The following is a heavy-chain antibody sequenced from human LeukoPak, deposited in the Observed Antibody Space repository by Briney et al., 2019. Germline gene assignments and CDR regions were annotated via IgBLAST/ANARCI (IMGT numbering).Heavy chain of an antibody. V-gene: IGHV3-7*01. D-gene: IGHD2-2*01. CDR2: IRQDGDEK. CDR1: GFTFNSHW. CDR3: ARDHAYRTDY. J-gene: IGHJ4*02. Sequence: GGSLRLSCAGSGFTFNSHWMTWVRQAPGMGLEWVGNIRQDGDEKFYADSVRGRFTISRDNAKNSLYLQMSSLRAEDTAVYYCARDHAYRTDYWGQGTLVTVSS.